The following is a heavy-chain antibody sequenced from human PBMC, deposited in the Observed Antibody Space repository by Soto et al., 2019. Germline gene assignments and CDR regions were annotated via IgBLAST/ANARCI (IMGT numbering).Heavy chain of an antibody. Sequence: QAQLVQSGPEVKKPGASVSISCKASGYKFTSYGFIWVRQAPGHGLEWVGWISPYNGRSEYAQKFRGRVTLARHTSPSAACMDLRSLRSDDTAVYSCARDRYGGNCCDAFGIWGQGTMVTVSS. D-gene: IGHD2-15*01. J-gene: IGHJ3*02. CDR1: GYKFTSYG. V-gene: IGHV1-18*01. CDR3: ARDRYGGNCCDAFGI. CDR2: ISPYNGRS.